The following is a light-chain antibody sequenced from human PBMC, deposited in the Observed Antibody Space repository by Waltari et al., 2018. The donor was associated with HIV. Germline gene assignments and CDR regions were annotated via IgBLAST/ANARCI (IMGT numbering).Light chain of an antibody. CDR3: QSYDSSLSAL. Sequence: HSVLTQPPSVSGAPGQRVTLSCTGSSSNIGAGFDVHWYQHLPGTAPKLLIYSNSNRPSGVPDRFSGSKSGTSVSLAITGLQAEDEADYYCQSYDSSLSALFGGGTKLTVL. CDR2: SNS. CDR1: SSNIGAGFD. V-gene: IGLV1-40*01. J-gene: IGLJ2*01.